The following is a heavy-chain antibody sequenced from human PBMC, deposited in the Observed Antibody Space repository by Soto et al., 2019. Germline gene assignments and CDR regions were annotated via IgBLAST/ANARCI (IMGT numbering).Heavy chain of an antibody. CDR2: ISVDGVTT. CDR3: AREYYGLLTGYYTDY. V-gene: IGHV3-74*01. J-gene: IGHJ4*02. CDR1: GFPFSSYW. Sequence: EVQLVESGGDLVQRGGSLRLSCAASGFPFSSYWMHWVRHTPGKGLDWVARISVDGVTTYYADSVTGRCPVSRDTAKTTLSLQISGLRAEDTSVYYCAREYYGLLTGYYTDYWGQGTLVSVSS. D-gene: IGHD3-9*01.